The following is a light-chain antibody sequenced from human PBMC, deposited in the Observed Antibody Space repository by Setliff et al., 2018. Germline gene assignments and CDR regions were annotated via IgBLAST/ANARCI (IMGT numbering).Light chain of an antibody. J-gene: IGLJ1*01. CDR3: YSYTASTSYV. V-gene: IGLV2-14*01. CDR1: TSDIGTYNY. CDR2: DVS. Sequence: QSVLTQPASVSGSPGQSITISCSGTTSDIGTYNYVSWYQQYPGKAPKRVIYDVSNRPSGVSNRFSGSKSGNTASLTISGLQAEDEADYYCYSYTASTSYVFGTGTKAPS.